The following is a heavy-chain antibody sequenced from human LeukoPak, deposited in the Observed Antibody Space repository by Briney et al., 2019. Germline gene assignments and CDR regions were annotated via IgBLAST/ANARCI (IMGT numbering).Heavy chain of an antibody. V-gene: IGHV4-39*07. J-gene: IGHJ4*02. CDR1: GASVSGSNYY. CDR3: ARRRKVVRAGFDY. D-gene: IGHD2-21*01. CDR2: IYSSGST. Sequence: SETLSLTCAVSGASVSGSNYYWGWIRQPPGKGLEWIGNIYSSGSTYYNASLQSRVTMSVDTSKDQFSLKLMSVTAADTGVYYCARRRKVVRAGFDYWGQGTRVIVSS.